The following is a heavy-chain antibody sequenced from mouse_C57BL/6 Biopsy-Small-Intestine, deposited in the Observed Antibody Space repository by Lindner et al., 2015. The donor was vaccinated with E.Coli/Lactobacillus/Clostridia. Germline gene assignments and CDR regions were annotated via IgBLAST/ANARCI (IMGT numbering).Heavy chain of an antibody. D-gene: IGHD1-1*01. CDR2: IYPGDGDT. Sequence: VQLQESGPELVKPGASVKISCKASGYAFSSSWMNWVKQRPGKGLEWIGRIYPGDGDTNYNGKFKGKATLTADKSSSTAYMQLSSLTSEDSAVYFCARDYCGSSFYFDYWGQGTTLTVSS. J-gene: IGHJ2*01. CDR3: ARDYCGSSFYFDY. V-gene: IGHV1-82*01. CDR1: GYAFSSSW.